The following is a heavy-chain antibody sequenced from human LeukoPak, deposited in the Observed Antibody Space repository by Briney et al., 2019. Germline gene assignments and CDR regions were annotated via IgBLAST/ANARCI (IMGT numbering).Heavy chain of an antibody. Sequence: PGGSLRLSCAASGFTFSSYSMNWVRQAPGKGLEWVSSISSSSSYIYYADSVKGRFTISRDNAKNSLYLQMNSLRAEDTAVYYCARDSYDYVWGSYPPDYWGQGTLVTVPS. CDR3: ARDSYDYVWGSYPPDY. CDR2: ISSSSSYI. CDR1: GFTFSSYS. D-gene: IGHD3-16*01. J-gene: IGHJ4*02. V-gene: IGHV3-21*01.